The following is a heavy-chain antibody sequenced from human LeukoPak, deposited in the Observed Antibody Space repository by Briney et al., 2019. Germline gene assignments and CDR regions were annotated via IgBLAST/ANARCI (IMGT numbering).Heavy chain of an antibody. J-gene: IGHJ3*02. CDR3: ARPIRGDYAFDI. CDR2: INHSGST. D-gene: IGHD3-3*02. V-gene: IGHV4-34*01. CDR1: GGSFSGYY. Sequence: SETLSLTCAVYGGSFSGYYWSWIRQPPGKGLEWIGEINHSGSTNYNPSLKSRVTISVDTSKNQFSLKLCSVTAADTAVYYCARPIRGDYAFDIWGQGTMVTVSS.